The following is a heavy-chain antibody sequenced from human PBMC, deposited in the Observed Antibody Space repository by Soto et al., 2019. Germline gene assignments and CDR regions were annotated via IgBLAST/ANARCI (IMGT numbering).Heavy chain of an antibody. Sequence: ASVKVSCKASGYTFTRYYMHWGRQAPGQRLEWMGWINPNSGGTNYAQKFQGWVTMTRDTSTSTAYMELSRLRSDDTAVYYCARWYDILTGYGYYGMDVWGQGTTVTVSS. V-gene: IGHV1-2*04. CDR2: INPNSGGT. J-gene: IGHJ6*02. D-gene: IGHD3-9*01. CDR3: ARWYDILTGYGYYGMDV. CDR1: GYTFTRYY.